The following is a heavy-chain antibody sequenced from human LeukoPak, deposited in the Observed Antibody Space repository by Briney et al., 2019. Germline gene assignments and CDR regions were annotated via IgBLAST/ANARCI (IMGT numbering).Heavy chain of an antibody. D-gene: IGHD6-19*01. Sequence: GGSLRLSCAASGFTLSTYWMTWVRQAPGKGLEWVANIKQDGSEKYYVDSVKGRFTISRDNAKRLLYLQMNSLRVEDTAVCYCARDRGSSGRLGRFDNWGQGTLVTVSP. CDR1: GFTLSTYW. CDR2: IKQDGSEK. V-gene: IGHV3-7*01. CDR3: ARDRGSSGRLGRFDN. J-gene: IGHJ4*02.